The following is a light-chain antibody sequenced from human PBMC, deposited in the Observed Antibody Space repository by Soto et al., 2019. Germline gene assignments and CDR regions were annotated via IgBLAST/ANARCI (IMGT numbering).Light chain of an antibody. CDR2: GAS. Sequence: DIQMTQSPSSLSASVGDRVTITCQASHDISNYLNWYQQQPGKAPKLLICGASHLETGVPSRFSGSGSGTDFTFTISSLQPEDIATYFCQQYDNLPLTFGGGTKVEIK. V-gene: IGKV1-33*01. CDR1: HDISNY. CDR3: QQYDNLPLT. J-gene: IGKJ4*01.